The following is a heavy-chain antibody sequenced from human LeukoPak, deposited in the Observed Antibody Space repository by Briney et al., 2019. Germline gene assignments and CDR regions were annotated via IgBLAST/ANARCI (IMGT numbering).Heavy chain of an antibody. Sequence: ASVKVSCKASGFSFTSFGVTWVRQAPGQRLEWMGWISTYTGVTHYAEKFEDRVTMSIDTSTTTAYMELGSLRYDDTAVYYCARDSDYSGNGNGDWFDPWGQGTVVTVSS. CDR1: GFSFTSFG. V-gene: IGHV1-18*04. CDR2: ISTYTGVT. D-gene: IGHD4-11*01. J-gene: IGHJ5*02. CDR3: ARDSDYSGNGNGDWFDP.